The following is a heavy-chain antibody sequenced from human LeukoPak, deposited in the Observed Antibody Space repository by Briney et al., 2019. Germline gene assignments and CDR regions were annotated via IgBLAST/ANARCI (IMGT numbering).Heavy chain of an antibody. CDR1: GGSISSSSYY. Sequence: SETLSLRCTVSGGSISSSSYYWAWVRQPPGKGLEWVGSINYSGKTYYRASLNSRVTISVETSKNQFSLKVTSVTAADTAVYYCARLWRSSTSCYFDYWGQGTLVTVSS. D-gene: IGHD2-2*01. CDR3: ARLWRSSTSCYFDY. V-gene: IGHV4-39*01. CDR2: INYSGKT. J-gene: IGHJ4*02.